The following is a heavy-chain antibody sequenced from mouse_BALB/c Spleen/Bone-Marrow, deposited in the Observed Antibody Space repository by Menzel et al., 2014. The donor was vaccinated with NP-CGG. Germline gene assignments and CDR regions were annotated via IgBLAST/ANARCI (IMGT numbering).Heavy chain of an antibody. J-gene: IGHJ2*01. Sequence: QVQLKESAAELARPGASVKLSCKASGYIFTSYTIQWIKQRPGQGLEWIGYINPSIGYTEYNQKFKDKTTLTADTSSSTPYMQLSSLTSEDSSVYYCAREGTYYAYFDYWGQGTTLTVSS. CDR2: INPSIGYT. V-gene: IGHV1-4*02. CDR1: GYIFTSYT. D-gene: IGHD1-1*01. CDR3: AREGTYYAYFDY.